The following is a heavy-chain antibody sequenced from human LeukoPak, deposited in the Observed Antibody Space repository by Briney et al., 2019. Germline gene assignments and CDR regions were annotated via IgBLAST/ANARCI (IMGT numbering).Heavy chain of an antibody. CDR1: GFTFSSYG. CDR2: IPYDGSNE. V-gene: IGHV3-30*02. Sequence: GGSLRLSCAASGFTFSSYGMHWVRQAPGKGLNWVAFIPYDGSNEYYADSVTGRFTISRDNSKNTLYLQMNSLRAEDTAVYYCARWSSSIAVSGYDYWGQGTLVTVSS. D-gene: IGHD6-13*01. J-gene: IGHJ4*02. CDR3: ARWSSSIAVSGYDY.